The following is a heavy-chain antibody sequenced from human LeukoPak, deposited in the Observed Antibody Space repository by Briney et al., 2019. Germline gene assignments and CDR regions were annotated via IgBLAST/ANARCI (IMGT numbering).Heavy chain of an antibody. J-gene: IGHJ4*02. CDR2: INPNSGGT. CDR1: GYTFTGYY. D-gene: IGHD3-10*01. Sequence: ASVKVSCKASGYTFTGYYMHWVRQAPGQGLEWMGWINPNSGGTNYAQKFQGRVTMTRDTSISTAYMELSRLTSDDTAVYYCARDYYGSGSSFDYWGQGTLVTVSS. CDR3: ARDYYGSGSSFDY. V-gene: IGHV1-2*02.